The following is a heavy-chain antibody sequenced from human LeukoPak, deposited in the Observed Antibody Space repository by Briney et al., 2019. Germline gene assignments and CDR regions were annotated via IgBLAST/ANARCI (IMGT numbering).Heavy chain of an antibody. D-gene: IGHD5-18*01. V-gene: IGHV1-2*02. CDR1: GYTFTGYY. J-gene: IGHJ4*02. Sequence: GASVKVSCKASGYTFTGYYMHWVRQAPGQGLEWMGWINPNSGGTNYAQKLQGRVTMTRDTSISPAYMELSRLRSDGTAVYYCARDGYSYGYFDYWGQGTLVTVSS. CDR2: INPNSGGT. CDR3: ARDGYSYGYFDY.